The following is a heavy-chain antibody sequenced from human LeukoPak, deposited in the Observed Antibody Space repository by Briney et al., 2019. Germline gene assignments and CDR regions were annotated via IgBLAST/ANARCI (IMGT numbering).Heavy chain of an antibody. Sequence: GGSLRLSCTASGFTFGDYAMSWVRQAPGKGLEWVGFSRSRTYGGTPEYAASVKGRFTISRDDSRSIAYLQMISLKTEDTAVYYCTRIRDAYTLDYWGQGTLVTVSS. CDR1: GFTFGDYA. CDR2: SRSRTYGGTP. J-gene: IGHJ4*02. V-gene: IGHV3-49*04. D-gene: IGHD5-24*01. CDR3: TRIRDAYTLDY.